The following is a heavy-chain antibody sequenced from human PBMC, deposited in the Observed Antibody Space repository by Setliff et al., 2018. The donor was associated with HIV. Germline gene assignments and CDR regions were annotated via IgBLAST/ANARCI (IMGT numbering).Heavy chain of an antibody. CDR2: IHVSGTT. CDR3: ARDVMEWFGNYFDN. V-gene: IGHV4-4*08. J-gene: IGHJ4*02. CDR1: GGSLTNYY. Sequence: TTSETLSLTCTLYGGSLTNYYWTWIRQSPEKGLEWIGQIHVSGTTNYNPSLKSRVTISIDTSKHQFSLQLTSVTAADTAVYFCARDVMEWFGNYFDNWGQGALVTVSS. D-gene: IGHD3-3*01.